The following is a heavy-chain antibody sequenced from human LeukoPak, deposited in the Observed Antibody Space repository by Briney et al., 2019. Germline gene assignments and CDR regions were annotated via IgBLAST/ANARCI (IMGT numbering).Heavy chain of an antibody. D-gene: IGHD2-2*01. V-gene: IGHV1-2*02. J-gene: IGHJ6*03. CDR2: INPNSGGT. Sequence: ASVKVSCKASGYTFTGYYMHWVRQAPGQGLEWMGWINPNSGGTNYAQKFQGRVTMTRDTSISTTYMELSRLRSDDTAVYFCARGALSSPYYEYYYYMDVWGKGTTVTVPS. CDR1: GYTFTGYY. CDR3: ARGALSSPYYEYYYYMDV.